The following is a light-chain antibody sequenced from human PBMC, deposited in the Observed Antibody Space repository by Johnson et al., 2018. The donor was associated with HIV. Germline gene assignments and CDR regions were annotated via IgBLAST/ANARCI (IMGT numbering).Light chain of an antibody. J-gene: IGLJ1*01. V-gene: IGLV1-51*02. CDR3: GTWDSSLSGDV. Sequence: QSVLTQPPSVSAAPGQKVTISCSGSSSNIGNNYVSWYQQLPGTAPKLLIYENNKRPSGIPDRFSGSKSGTSATLGITGLKTGDEADYYCGTWDSSLSGDVCGTGTKGTVL. CDR2: ENN. CDR1: SSNIGNNY.